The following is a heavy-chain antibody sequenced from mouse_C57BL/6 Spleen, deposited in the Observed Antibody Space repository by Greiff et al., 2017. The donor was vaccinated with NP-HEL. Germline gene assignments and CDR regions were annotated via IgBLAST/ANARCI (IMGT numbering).Heavy chain of an antibody. CDR2: IDPSDSYT. CDR1: GYTFTSYW. J-gene: IGHJ4*01. Sequence: QVQLQQPGAELVMPGASVKLSCKASGYTFTSYWMHWVKQRPGQGLEWIGEIDPSDSYTNYNQKFKGKSTLTVDKSSSTAYMQLSSLTSEDSAVYYCARTIYDAHYYAMDYWGQGTSVTVSS. CDR3: ARTIYDAHYYAMDY. D-gene: IGHD2-3*01. V-gene: IGHV1-69*01.